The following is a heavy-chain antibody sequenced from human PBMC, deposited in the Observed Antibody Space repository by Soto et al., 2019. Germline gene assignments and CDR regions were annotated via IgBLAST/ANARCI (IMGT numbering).Heavy chain of an antibody. D-gene: IGHD3-16*01. CDR1: GGTFSSYA. Sequence: GASVKVSCKASGGTFSSYAISWVRQAPGQGLEWMGGIIPIFGTANYAQKFQGRVTITADESTSTAYMELSSLRSEDTAVYYCAAEYYDYVWGSSKNGYDYWGQGTLVTVSS. V-gene: IGHV1-69*13. CDR3: AAEYYDYVWGSSKNGYDY. J-gene: IGHJ4*02. CDR2: IIPIFGTA.